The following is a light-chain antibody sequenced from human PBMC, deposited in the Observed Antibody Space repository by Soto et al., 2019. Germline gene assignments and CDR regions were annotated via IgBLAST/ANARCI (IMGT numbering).Light chain of an antibody. V-gene: IGKV1-39*01. CDR3: QQSYSTPFT. J-gene: IGKJ3*01. Sequence: DIQMTQSPSSLSASVGDSVTITCRASQSISNYLNWYQQKPGKAPKLLVYAASSLQSGVPSRFSGSGSGTDLTLNISSLQPEDFATYYCQQSYSTPFTFGPGTKVDIK. CDR2: AAS. CDR1: QSISNY.